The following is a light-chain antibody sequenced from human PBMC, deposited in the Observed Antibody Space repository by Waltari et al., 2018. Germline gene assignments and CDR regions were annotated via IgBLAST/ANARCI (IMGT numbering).Light chain of an antibody. CDR2: DAS. Sequence: EIVLTQSPGTLSVSPGERVTLSCRASQSVSRTLAWYQQKPGQAPRLLIYDASTRATGSPDRFSGSGSGTDFSLTISRLEPEDFAVYYCQKYGTLPATFGQGTKVEIK. CDR1: QSVSRT. V-gene: IGKV3-20*01. CDR3: QKYGTLPAT. J-gene: IGKJ1*01.